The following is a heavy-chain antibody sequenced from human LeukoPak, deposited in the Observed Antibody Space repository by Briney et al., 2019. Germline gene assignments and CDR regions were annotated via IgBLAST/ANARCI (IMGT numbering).Heavy chain of an antibody. V-gene: IGHV1-18*01. CDR3: ARVLVGATTNCYYYGMDV. J-gene: IGHJ6*02. Sequence: VASVKVSCKASGYTFASYGISWVRQAPGQGLEWMGWISAYNGNTNYAQKLQGRVTMTTDTSTCTAYMELRSLRSDDTAVYYCARVLVGATTNCYYYGMDVWGQGTTVTVSS. CDR2: ISAYNGNT. CDR1: GYTFASYG. D-gene: IGHD1-26*01.